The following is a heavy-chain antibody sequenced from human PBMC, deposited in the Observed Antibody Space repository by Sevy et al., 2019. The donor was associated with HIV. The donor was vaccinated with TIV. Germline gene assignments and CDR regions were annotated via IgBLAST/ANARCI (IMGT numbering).Heavy chain of an antibody. D-gene: IGHD4-17*01. CDR1: GGSISSSSYY. V-gene: IGHV4-39*01. CDR3: ASTPTTVTTQGY. J-gene: IGHJ4*02. Sequence: SETLSLTCTVSGGSISSSSYYWGWIRQPPGKGLEWIGSIYYSGSTYYNPSLKSRVTISVDTSKNQFSLKLSSVTAADTAVYYYASTPTTVTTQGYWGQGTLVTVSS. CDR2: IYYSGST.